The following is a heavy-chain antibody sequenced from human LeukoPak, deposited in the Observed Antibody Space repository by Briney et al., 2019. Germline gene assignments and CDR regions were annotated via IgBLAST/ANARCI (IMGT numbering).Heavy chain of an antibody. Sequence: SETLSLTCTVSGGSISSSSYYWGWIRQPPGKGLEWIGSIYYSGSTYYDPSLKSRVTISVDTSKNQFSLRLSSVTAADTAVYYCARVTGYVMEDYFDYWGQGTLVTVSS. CDR1: GGSISSSSYY. V-gene: IGHV4-39*07. D-gene: IGHD6-13*01. CDR3: ARVTGYVMEDYFDY. CDR2: IYYSGST. J-gene: IGHJ4*02.